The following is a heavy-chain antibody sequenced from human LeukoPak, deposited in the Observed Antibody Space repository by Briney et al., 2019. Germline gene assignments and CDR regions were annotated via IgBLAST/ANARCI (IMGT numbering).Heavy chain of an antibody. V-gene: IGHV1-69*04. CDR2: IIPILGIA. CDR3: ARSPGGTYYYDSSGPFDY. J-gene: IGHJ4*02. D-gene: IGHD3-22*01. Sequence: GASVKVSCKVSGGTFSSYAISWVRQAPGQGLEWMGRIIPILGIANYAQKFQGRVTITADKSTSTAYMELSSLRSEDTAVYYCARSPGGTYYYDSSGPFDYWGQGTLVTVSS. CDR1: GGTFSSYA.